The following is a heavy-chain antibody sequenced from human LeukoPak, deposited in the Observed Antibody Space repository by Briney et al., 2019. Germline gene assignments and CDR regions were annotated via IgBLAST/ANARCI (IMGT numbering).Heavy chain of an antibody. D-gene: IGHD1-26*01. Sequence: PSETLSLTCTVSGASVGSAGYHWSWIRQLPVGGLEWIGYIYYISNTNYNPSLKSRVTMSVDPSKNQFSLKLNSVTAADTAVYYCARTQSRSGSYRYYFGYWGQGTLVTVSS. CDR1: GASVGSAGYH. CDR3: ARTQSRSGSYRYYFGY. J-gene: IGHJ4*02. V-gene: IGHV4-61*08. CDR2: IYYISNT.